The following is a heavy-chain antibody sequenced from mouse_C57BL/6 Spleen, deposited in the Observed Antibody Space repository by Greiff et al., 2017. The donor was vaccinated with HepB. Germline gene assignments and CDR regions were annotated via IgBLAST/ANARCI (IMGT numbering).Heavy chain of an antibody. V-gene: IGHV1-61*01. CDR1: GYTFTSYW. D-gene: IGHD4-1*01. J-gene: IGHJ2*01. CDR3: ARSWDGY. CDR2: IYPSDSET. Sequence: QVQLQQPGAELVRPGSSVKLSCKASGYTFTSYWMDWVKQRPGQGLEWIGNIYPSDSETHYNQKFKDKATLTVDKSSSTVYMQLSSLTSEGSAVYYCARSWDGYWGQGTTLTVSS.